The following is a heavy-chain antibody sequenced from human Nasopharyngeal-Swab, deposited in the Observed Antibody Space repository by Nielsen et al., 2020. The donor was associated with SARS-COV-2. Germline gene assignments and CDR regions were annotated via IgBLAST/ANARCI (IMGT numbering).Heavy chain of an antibody. CDR3: ARGGQQPL. V-gene: IGHV3-21*01. Sequence: GGSLRLSCAASGFTFSTYNMHWVRQAPGKGLEWVSSISGRTTYIYYADSMKGRFTISRDNAKNSLYLQMSSLRAEDTAIYYCARGGQQPLWGQGTLVTV. D-gene: IGHD6-13*01. J-gene: IGHJ4*02. CDR2: ISGRTTYI. CDR1: GFTFSTYN.